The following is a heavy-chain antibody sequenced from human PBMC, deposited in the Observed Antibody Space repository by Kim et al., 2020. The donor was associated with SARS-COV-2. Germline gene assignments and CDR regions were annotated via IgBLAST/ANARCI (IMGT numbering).Heavy chain of an antibody. CDR1: GFTFPSHA. J-gene: IGHJ5*01. CDR3: AKVCWATPGPVDPFDS. CDR2: ISGSGIGT. D-gene: IGHD2-15*01. V-gene: IGHV3-23*01. Sequence: GGSLRLSCAASGFTFPSHAMGWVRQAPGKGLEWVSTISGSGIGTYNADSVRGRFTVSRDNSKNALYLQMNSLRAEDTAVYYCAKVCWATPGPVDPFDSWG.